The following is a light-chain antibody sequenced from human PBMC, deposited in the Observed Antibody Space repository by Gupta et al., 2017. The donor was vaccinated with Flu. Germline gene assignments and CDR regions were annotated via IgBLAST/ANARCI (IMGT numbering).Light chain of an antibody. CDR2: DAS. CDR1: QSIRSY. V-gene: IGKV3-11*01. CDR3: QQRSDWPLT. Sequence: EIVLTQSLATLSLSPGERATLSCRASQSIRSYLAWYQQKPGQAPRLLIYDASNRATGAPVRFSGRGSGTDFILTISSLEPEDFAVYYCQQRSDWPLTFGGGTKVEL. J-gene: IGKJ4*01.